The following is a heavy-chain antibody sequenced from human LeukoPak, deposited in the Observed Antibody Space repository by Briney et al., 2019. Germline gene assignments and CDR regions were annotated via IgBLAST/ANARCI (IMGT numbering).Heavy chain of an antibody. D-gene: IGHD2-21*01. V-gene: IGHV3-30*09. J-gene: IGHJ6*02. Sequence: GRSLRLSCAASGFTFSSYAIHWVRQTPGKGLEWVAFMSYDGSNKYYADSVKGRFAISRDNSKITSYLQMNSLRVEDTAVYYCARDLPIPKYGMDVWGQGTTVTVSS. CDR1: GFTFSSYA. CDR2: MSYDGSNK. CDR3: ARDLPIPKYGMDV.